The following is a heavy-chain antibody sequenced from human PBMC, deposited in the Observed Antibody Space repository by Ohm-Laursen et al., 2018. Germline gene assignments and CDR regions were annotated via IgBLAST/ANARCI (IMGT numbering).Heavy chain of an antibody. D-gene: IGHD3-3*01. Sequence: SQTLSPTCSVSGGSISSSSYCWGWIRQPPGKGLEWIGNIYYSGSTYYNPSLRSRVSISIHTSQNQFSLKLSSVTATDTAVYYCARAFWNGYNDAFDVWGQGTMVTVSS. CDR2: IYYSGST. CDR1: GGSISSSSYC. CDR3: ARAFWNGYNDAFDV. J-gene: IGHJ3*01. V-gene: IGHV4-39*01.